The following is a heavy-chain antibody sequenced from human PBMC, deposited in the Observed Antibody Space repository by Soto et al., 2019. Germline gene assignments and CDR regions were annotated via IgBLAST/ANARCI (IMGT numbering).Heavy chain of an antibody. V-gene: IGHV1-8*01. CDR3: AIESNHYYYYGMDV. CDR2: MNPNSGNT. CDR1: GYTFTSYD. J-gene: IGHJ6*02. Sequence: GASVKVSCKASGYTFTSYDINWVRQATGQGLEWMGWMNPNSGNTGYAQKFQGRVTMTRNTSISTAYMELSSLRSEDTAVYYCAIESNHYYYYGMDVWGQGTTVTVSS.